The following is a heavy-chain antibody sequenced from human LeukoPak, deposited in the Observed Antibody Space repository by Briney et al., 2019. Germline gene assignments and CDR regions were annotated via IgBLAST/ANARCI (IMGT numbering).Heavy chain of an antibody. J-gene: IGHJ4*02. CDR1: GGSISSGDYY. Sequence: PSQTLSLTCTVSGGSISSGDYYWSWIRQPPGKGLEWIGYIYYSGSTYYNPSLKSRVTISVDTSKNQFSLKLSSVTAADTAVYYCAREAPLLRLFDYWGQGTLVTVSS. CDR3: AREAPLLRLFDY. V-gene: IGHV4-30-4*08. D-gene: IGHD2-15*01. CDR2: IYYSGST.